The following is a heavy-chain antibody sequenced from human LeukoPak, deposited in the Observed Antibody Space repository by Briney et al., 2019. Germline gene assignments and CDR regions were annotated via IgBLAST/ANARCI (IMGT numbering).Heavy chain of an antibody. V-gene: IGHV1-18*04. CDR2: ISGGNGNT. Sequence: GASVKVSCKASGYTFTGYYMHWVRQAPGQGLEWMGWISGGNGNTNYAQKLQGRVTMTTETSTSTAYMELRSLRSDDTAVYYCARVPHDRVGMDYFDYWGQGTLVTVSS. CDR3: ARVPHDRVGMDYFDY. J-gene: IGHJ4*02. D-gene: IGHD2-21*01. CDR1: GYTFTGYY.